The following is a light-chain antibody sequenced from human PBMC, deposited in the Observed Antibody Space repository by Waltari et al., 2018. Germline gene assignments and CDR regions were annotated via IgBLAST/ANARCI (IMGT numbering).Light chain of an antibody. J-gene: IGLJ3*02. CDR2: RNN. CDR1: SSNIGSNY. CDR3: AAWDDSLSGWV. V-gene: IGLV1-47*01. Sequence: QSVLTQPPSASGTPGQRVTISCSGSSSNIGSNYVYWYQQLPGTAPKLLIYRNNQRRSGVPARFSGSESGTCASLAISGLRSEDEADYYCAAWDDSLSGWVFGGGTKLTVL.